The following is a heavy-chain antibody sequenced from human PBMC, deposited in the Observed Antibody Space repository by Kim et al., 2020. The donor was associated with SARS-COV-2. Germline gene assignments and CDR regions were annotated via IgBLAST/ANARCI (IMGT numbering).Heavy chain of an antibody. CDR1: GFTFSSYS. V-gene: IGHV3-21*01. CDR2: ISSSSYI. J-gene: IGHJ4*02. CDR3: ASIGSGSYYPGY. D-gene: IGHD3-10*01. Sequence: GGSLRLSCAASGFTFSSYSMNWVRQAPGKGLEWVSSISSSSYIYYADSVKGRFTISRDNAKNSLYLQMNSLRAEDTAVYYCASIGSGSYYPGYWGQGTLVTVSS.